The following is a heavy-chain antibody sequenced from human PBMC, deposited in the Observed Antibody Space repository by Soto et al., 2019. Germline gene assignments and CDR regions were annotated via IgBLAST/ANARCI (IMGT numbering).Heavy chain of an antibody. J-gene: IGHJ4*02. V-gene: IGHV3-48*02. CDR2: ISSSSSTI. D-gene: IGHD1-7*01. CDR3: ASKTGTTGSLDY. CDR1: GFTFSSYS. Sequence: EVQLVESGGGLVQPGGSLRLSCAASGFTFSSYSMNWVRQAPGKGLEWVSYISSSSSTIYYADSVKGRFTISRDNAKNSLYLKMNSRRDEDTAVYYCASKTGTTGSLDYWGQGPLVTVPS.